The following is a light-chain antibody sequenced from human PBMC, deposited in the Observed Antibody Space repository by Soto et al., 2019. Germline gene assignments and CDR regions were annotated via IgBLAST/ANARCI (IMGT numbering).Light chain of an antibody. V-gene: IGKV1-27*01. Sequence: DIQMTQSPSSLSASVGDTVTITCRASQGISSSLAWYQQKAGKVPDLLIYGASTLQSGVPSHFSGSGPGTDFTLTISSLQPEDVATYYCQEYHSPPFTFGPGTKVEMK. CDR1: QGISSS. CDR3: QEYHSPPFT. J-gene: IGKJ3*01. CDR2: GAS.